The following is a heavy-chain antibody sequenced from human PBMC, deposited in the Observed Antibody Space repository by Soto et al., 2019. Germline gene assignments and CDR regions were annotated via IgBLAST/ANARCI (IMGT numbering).Heavy chain of an antibody. CDR1: GFTFSGYA. CDR2: ISTSSGTR. J-gene: IGHJ6*02. D-gene: IGHD3-10*01. Sequence: GGSLRLSCAASGFTFSGYAMNWVRQAPGRGLEWVSYISTSSGTRFYADSVKGRFTISRDNAKNSLYLQMNSLTDEDTVVYYCGRGGVEGPGSPVYFYGLDVWGQGTTVAVSS. CDR3: GRGGVEGPGSPVYFYGLDV. V-gene: IGHV3-48*02.